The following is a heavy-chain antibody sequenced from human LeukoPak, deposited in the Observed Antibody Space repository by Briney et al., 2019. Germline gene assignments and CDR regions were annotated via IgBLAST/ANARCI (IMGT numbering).Heavy chain of an antibody. D-gene: IGHD2-2*01. CDR3: ARGIQLLPIDY. Sequence: ASVKVSCKASGYTFTSYAMHWVRQAPGQRLEWMGWINAGNGNTKYSQKFQGRVTITRDTSVSTACMELSSLRSEDTAVYYCARGIQLLPIDYWGQGTLVTVSS. V-gene: IGHV1-3*01. J-gene: IGHJ4*02. CDR2: INAGNGNT. CDR1: GYTFTSYA.